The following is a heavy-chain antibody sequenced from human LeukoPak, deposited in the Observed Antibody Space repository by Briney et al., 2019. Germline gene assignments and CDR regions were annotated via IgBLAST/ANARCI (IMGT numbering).Heavy chain of an antibody. J-gene: IGHJ4*02. V-gene: IGHV3-30*02. CDR1: GFTFSSYG. CDR2: IHYDGSNK. D-gene: IGHD6-13*01. Sequence: GGSLRLSCAASGFTFSSYGMHWVRQAPGKGLEWMTFIHYDGSNKYYADSVKGRFTIPRDNSKNTLYLQMNSLRAEDTAVYYCASIAAAENDYWGQGTLVTVSS. CDR3: ASIAAAENDY.